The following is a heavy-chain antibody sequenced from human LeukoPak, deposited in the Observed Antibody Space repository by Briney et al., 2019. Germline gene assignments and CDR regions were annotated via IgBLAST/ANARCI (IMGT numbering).Heavy chain of an antibody. CDR1: GGSISSSSYY. J-gene: IGHJ3*02. CDR3: ARAQMWGAFDI. Sequence: SSETLPLTCTVSGGSISSSSYYWGWIRQPPGKGLEWIGSIYYSGSTYYNPSLKSRVTISVDTSKNQFSLKLSSVTAADTAVYYCARAQMWGAFDIWGQGTMVTVSS. D-gene: IGHD1-26*01. CDR2: IYYSGST. V-gene: IGHV4-39*01.